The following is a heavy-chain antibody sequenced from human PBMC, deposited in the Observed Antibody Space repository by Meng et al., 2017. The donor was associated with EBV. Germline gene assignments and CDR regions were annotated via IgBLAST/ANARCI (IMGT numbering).Heavy chain of an antibody. CDR2: IIPIFGTA. J-gene: IGHJ4*02. Sequence: QWQLVQFGAEVSQPGSSVKVACKAAGGTFSSYAISWVRQAPGQGLEWMGGIIPIFGTANYAQKFQSRVTITADKSTSTAYMELSSLRSEDTAVYYCARAEIAAAGRLDYWGQGTLVTVSS. V-gene: IGHV1-69*06. D-gene: IGHD6-13*01. CDR3: ARAEIAAAGRLDY. CDR1: GGTFSSYA.